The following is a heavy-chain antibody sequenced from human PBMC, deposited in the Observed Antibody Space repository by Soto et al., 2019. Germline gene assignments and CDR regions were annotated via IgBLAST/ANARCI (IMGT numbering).Heavy chain of an antibody. CDR3: ARGWGHTSGDLDY. V-gene: IGHV1-18*04. CDR2: ISVSSGNR. Sequence: QVQLVQSGPEVKKPGASVKVSCKASGYPFPNYGLSWVRQAPGQGLEWMGWISVSSGNREYTQKYQDRLIMTTDTSTRPAYMELRSLTSDDTAVYYCARGWGHTSGDLDYWGQGTLVIVS. J-gene: IGHJ4*02. D-gene: IGHD6-19*01. CDR1: GYPFPNYG.